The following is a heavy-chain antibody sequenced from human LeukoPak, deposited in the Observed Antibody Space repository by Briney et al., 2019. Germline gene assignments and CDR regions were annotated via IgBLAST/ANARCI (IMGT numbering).Heavy chain of an antibody. CDR1: GGSISSGGYY. V-gene: IGHV4-31*03. CDR2: IYYSGSA. D-gene: IGHD3-10*01. J-gene: IGHJ4*02. Sequence: SETLSLTCTVSGGSISSGGYYWSWIRQHPGKGLEWIGYIYYSGSAYYNPSLKSRVTISVDTSKNQFSLKLSSVTAADTAVYYCATTMVRGVIIFDYWGQGTLVTVPS. CDR3: ATTMVRGVIIFDY.